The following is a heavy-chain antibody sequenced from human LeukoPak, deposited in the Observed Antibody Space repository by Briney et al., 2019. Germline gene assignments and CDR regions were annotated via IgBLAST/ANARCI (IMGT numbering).Heavy chain of an antibody. Sequence: GASVKVACKASGGTFSSYAISWVRQAPGQGLEWMGRIIPIFGTANYAQKFQGRVTITTDESTSTAYMELSSLRSEDTAVYYCASKLSSGYYWDAFDIWGQGTMVTVSS. V-gene: IGHV1-69*05. J-gene: IGHJ3*02. CDR1: GGTFSSYA. D-gene: IGHD3-22*01. CDR3: ASKLSSGYYWDAFDI. CDR2: IIPIFGTA.